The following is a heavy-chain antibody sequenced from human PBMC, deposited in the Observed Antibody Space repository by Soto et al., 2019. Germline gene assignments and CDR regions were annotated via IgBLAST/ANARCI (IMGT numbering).Heavy chain of an antibody. J-gene: IGHJ4*02. CDR1: GYTFTSYG. CDR3: AKEGELITIFGVVMYYFDY. V-gene: IGHV1-18*01. Sequence: ASVKVSCKASGYTFTSYGISWVRQAPGQGLEWMGWISAYNGNTNYAQKLQGRVTMTTDTSTSTAYMELRSLRSDDTAVYYCAKEGELITIFGVVMYYFDYWGQGTLVTVSS. D-gene: IGHD3-3*01. CDR2: ISAYNGNT.